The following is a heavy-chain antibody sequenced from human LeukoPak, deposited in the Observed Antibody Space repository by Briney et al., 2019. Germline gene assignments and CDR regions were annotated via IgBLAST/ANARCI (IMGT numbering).Heavy chain of an antibody. Sequence: GRSLRLSCAASGFTFSSYAMSWVRQAPGKGLEWVSGISESGDNTYYVDSVKGRFTISRDNSQNTVYLQMNSLRAEDTAIYYCAKGGVRPVTTGDYWGQGTLVTVSS. J-gene: IGHJ4*02. D-gene: IGHD4-17*01. CDR3: AKGGVRPVTTGDY. V-gene: IGHV3-23*01. CDR1: GFTFSSYA. CDR2: ISESGDNT.